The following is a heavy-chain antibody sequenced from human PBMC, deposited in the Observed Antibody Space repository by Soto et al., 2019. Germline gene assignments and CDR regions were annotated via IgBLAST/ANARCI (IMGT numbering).Heavy chain of an antibody. V-gene: IGHV1-46*01. Sequence: QVQLVQSGAEVKKPGASVKVSCKASGYTFTSYYMHWVRQAPGQGLEWMGIINPSGGSTSYAQKFQGRVTMTRDTSTSTVYMELSSLRSEDTAVYYCARGCGVLEWLLWSWFDPWGQGTLVTVYS. CDR1: GYTFTSYY. CDR3: ARGCGVLEWLLWSWFDP. CDR2: INPSGGST. D-gene: IGHD3-3*01. J-gene: IGHJ5*02.